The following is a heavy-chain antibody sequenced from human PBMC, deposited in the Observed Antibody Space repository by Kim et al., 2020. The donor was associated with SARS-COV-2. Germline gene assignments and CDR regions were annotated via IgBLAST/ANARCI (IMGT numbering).Heavy chain of an antibody. CDR1: GGSFSGYY. CDR3: ARGLSYYYDSSGYYYAV. CDR2: INHSGST. J-gene: IGHJ4*02. Sequence: SETLSLTCAVYGGSFSGYYWSWIRQPPGKGLEWIGEINHSGSTNYNPSLKSRVTISVDTSKNQFSLKLSSVTAADTAVYYCARGLSYYYDSSGYYYAVWGQGTLVTVSS. V-gene: IGHV4-34*01. D-gene: IGHD3-22*01.